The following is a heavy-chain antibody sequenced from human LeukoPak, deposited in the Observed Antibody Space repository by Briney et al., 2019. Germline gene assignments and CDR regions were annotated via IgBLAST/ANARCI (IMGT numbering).Heavy chain of an antibody. Sequence: SETLSLSCAVSGGSFSGYYWSWIRQPPGKGLEWIGEINNSGITNYNPSLKRRVTISVDTSKNQFSLKLNSVTAADTAVYYCARVRLGRRDWFDPWGQGTLVTVSS. D-gene: IGHD1-26*01. CDR2: INNSGIT. J-gene: IGHJ5*02. CDR1: GGSFSGYY. CDR3: ARVRLGRRDWFDP. V-gene: IGHV4-34*01.